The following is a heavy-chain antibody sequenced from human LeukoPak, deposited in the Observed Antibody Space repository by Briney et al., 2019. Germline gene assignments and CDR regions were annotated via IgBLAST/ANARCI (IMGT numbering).Heavy chain of an antibody. V-gene: IGHV4-34*01. CDR2: INHSGRT. D-gene: IGHD3-9*01. CDR1: GGSLSDYY. J-gene: IGHJ6*02. Sequence: SETLSLTCVVYGGSLSDYYWTWIRQPPEKGLEWIGEINHSGRTKYNPSLMSRVTISVDTSKNQFSLKLSSVTAADTAVYYCARVNYDILTGLPYGMDVWGQGTTVTVSS. CDR3: ARVNYDILTGLPYGMDV.